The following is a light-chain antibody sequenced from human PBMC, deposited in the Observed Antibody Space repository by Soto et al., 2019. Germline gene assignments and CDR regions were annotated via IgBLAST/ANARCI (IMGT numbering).Light chain of an antibody. V-gene: IGKV3-11*01. CDR3: QQYGNSPLT. J-gene: IGKJ4*01. Sequence: EIVLTQSPATLSLSPGERATLSCRASQSVSTSLAWYQQKPGQAPRLFIYEASNRATGIPARFSGSGSGTDFTLTISSLEPEDFAVYYCQQYGNSPLTFGGGTTVEIK. CDR1: QSVSTS. CDR2: EAS.